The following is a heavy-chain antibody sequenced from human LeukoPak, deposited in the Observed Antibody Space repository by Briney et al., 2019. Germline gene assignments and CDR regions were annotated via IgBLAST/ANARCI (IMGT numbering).Heavy chain of an antibody. D-gene: IGHD6-13*01. CDR2: VSSRGSTI. CDR3: ARERAWTKYISNWYGGDAFDI. J-gene: IGHJ3*02. Sequence: GGSLRLSCAASGFTFSSYEMNWVRQAPGNGLDWVSYVSSRGSTIYYADSVKGRFTISRDNAKNSLYLQMNSLRAEDTAVYYCARERAWTKYISNWYGGDAFDIWGQGTMVTVSS. CDR1: GFTFSSYE. V-gene: IGHV3-48*03.